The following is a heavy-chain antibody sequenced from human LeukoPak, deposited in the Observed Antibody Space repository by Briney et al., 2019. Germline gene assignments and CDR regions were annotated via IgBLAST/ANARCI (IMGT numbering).Heavy chain of an antibody. D-gene: IGHD1-26*01. Sequence: ASVKVSCKASGYTFTSYGISWVRQAPGQWLEWMGWISAYNGNTNYAQKLQGRVTITRDTSASTAYMELSSLRSGDTAVYYCASQYSGSPLVYYGMDVWGQGTTVTVSS. CDR2: ISAYNGNT. CDR3: ASQYSGSPLVYYGMDV. J-gene: IGHJ6*02. V-gene: IGHV1-18*01. CDR1: GYTFTSYG.